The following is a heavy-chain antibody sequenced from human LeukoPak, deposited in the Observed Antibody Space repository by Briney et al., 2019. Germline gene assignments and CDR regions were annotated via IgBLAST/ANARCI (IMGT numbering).Heavy chain of an antibody. D-gene: IGHD2-2*01. CDR2: INPSGGST. Sequence: ASVKVSCKASGGTFSSYAISWVRQAPGQGLEWMGIINPSGGSTSYAQKFQGRVTMTRDTSTSTVYMELSSLRSEDTAVYYCAKSGGYCSSTSCYDYYYYYMDVWGKGTTVTVSS. V-gene: IGHV1-46*01. CDR1: GGTFSSYA. CDR3: AKSGGYCSSTSCYDYYYYYMDV. J-gene: IGHJ6*03.